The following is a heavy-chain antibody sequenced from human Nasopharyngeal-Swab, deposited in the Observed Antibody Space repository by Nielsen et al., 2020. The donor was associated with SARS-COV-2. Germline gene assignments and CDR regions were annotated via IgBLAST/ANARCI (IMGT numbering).Heavy chain of an antibody. CDR2: ISGSGGST. Sequence: GGSLRLSCAASGFTFSSYAMSWVRQATGKGLEWVSAISGSGGSTYYADSVKGRFTISRDNSKNTLYLQMNSLRADDTAVYYCARDLPPLYYYYYGMDVWGQGTTVTVSS. V-gene: IGHV3-23*01. CDR1: GFTFSSYA. CDR3: ARDLPPLYYYYYGMDV. J-gene: IGHJ6*02.